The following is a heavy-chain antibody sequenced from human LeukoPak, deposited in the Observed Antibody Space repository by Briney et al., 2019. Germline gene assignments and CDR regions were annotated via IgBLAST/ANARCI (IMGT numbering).Heavy chain of an antibody. Sequence: SETLSLTCDVSGGSISQSTNNWWRWVRQPPGKGLEWIGEIYHSGSTNCNPSLKSRVTISVDKSKNQSSLNLKSVTAADTAVYYCATNSGHVWNWGQGTLVIVSS. CDR1: GGSISQSTNNW. CDR2: IYHSGST. D-gene: IGHD5-12*01. CDR3: ATNSGHVWN. V-gene: IGHV4-4*02. J-gene: IGHJ4*02.